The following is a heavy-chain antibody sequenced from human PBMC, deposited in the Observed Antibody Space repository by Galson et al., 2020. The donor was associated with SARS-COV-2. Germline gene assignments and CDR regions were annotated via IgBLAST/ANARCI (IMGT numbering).Heavy chain of an antibody. D-gene: IGHD4-17*01. V-gene: IGHV4-30-2*01. CDR1: VTSISSGSYS. CDR3: ASLHYGECAPEAFDI. Sequence: SETLSLTCAVSVTSISSGSYSWNWTPQPPGNGLEWTGYISHSGGTYYNPYLKSRVTISGDRSKNQFSLRLSSVTAADTAVYYGASLHYGECAPEAFDIWGPGTRVTVAS. CDR2: ISHSGGT. J-gene: IGHJ3*02.